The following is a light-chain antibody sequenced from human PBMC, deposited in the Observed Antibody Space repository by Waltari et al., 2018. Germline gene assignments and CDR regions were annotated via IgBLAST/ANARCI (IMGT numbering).Light chain of an antibody. Sequence: EIVMTQSPVTLSVSPGEGATLPCRASQTVSSNLAWYQQKPGQAPRLLIYGAFTRATGIPARFSGSGSGTEFTLTISSLQSEDFAVYYCQQYTNWPRTFGQGTKVEIK. V-gene: IGKV3-15*01. CDR1: QTVSSN. J-gene: IGKJ1*01. CDR3: QQYTNWPRT. CDR2: GAF.